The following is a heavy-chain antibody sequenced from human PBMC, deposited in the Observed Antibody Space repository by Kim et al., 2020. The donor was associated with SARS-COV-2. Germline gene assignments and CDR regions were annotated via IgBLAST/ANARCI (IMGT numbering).Heavy chain of an antibody. Sequence: GGSLRLSCAASGLSFRDSYMNWVRQAPGKGLEWLSFINTRGESIFYADSVEGRFIISRDNAKNSLYLQMNYLRDEDTAVNYCARSGNGYNAFGIWGQG. J-gene: IGHJ4*02. CDR1: GLSFRDSY. CDR2: INTRGESI. CDR3: ARSGNGYNAFGI. V-gene: IGHV3-11*01. D-gene: IGHD5-12*01.